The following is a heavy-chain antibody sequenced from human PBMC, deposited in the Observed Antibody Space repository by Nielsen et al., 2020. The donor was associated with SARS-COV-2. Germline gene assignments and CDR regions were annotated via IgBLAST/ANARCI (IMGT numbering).Heavy chain of an antibody. CDR2: ISWDSGAI. Sequence: LKISCAASGFTFSNYAMSWVRRGPGKGLEWVSGISWDSGAIASADSVKGRFTISRDNVKNSLDLQMNSLRVEDTALYYCARETAERFGKFALDCWGQGTLVIVSS. CDR3: ARETAERFGKFALDC. CDR1: GFTFSNYA. V-gene: IGHV3-9*01. D-gene: IGHD7-27*01. J-gene: IGHJ4*02.